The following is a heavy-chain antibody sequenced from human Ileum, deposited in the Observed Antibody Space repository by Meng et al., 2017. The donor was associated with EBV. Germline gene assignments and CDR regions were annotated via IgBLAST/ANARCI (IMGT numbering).Heavy chain of an antibody. D-gene: IGHD2-2*01. J-gene: IGHJ4*02. Sequence: QVQLVQSGSELKKPGXSVKVSCKASGYSFTTYAMHWVRQAPGQRLEWMGWINAGNGNTKYSEKFQSRVTITRDTAASTAYMELSSLRSEDTAVYYCARTGCSSSSCYDYWGQGTLVTVSS. V-gene: IGHV1-3*01. CDR3: ARTGCSSSSCYDY. CDR2: INAGNGNT. CDR1: GYSFTTYA.